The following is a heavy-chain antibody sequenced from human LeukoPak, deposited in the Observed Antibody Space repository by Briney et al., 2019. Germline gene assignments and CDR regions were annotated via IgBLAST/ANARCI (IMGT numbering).Heavy chain of an antibody. CDR2: ISYEGSNK. CDR1: GFTFSSYA. CDR3: AKEDRSGSSGYNDY. J-gene: IGHJ4*02. V-gene: IGHV3-30-3*01. D-gene: IGHD3-22*01. Sequence: GGSLRLSCAASGFTFSSYAMRWVRQAPGKGREWVAGISYEGSNKYYADSVKGRVTISRDNSKNTLYLQMNSLRAEDTAVYYCAKEDRSGSSGYNDYWGQGTLVTVSS.